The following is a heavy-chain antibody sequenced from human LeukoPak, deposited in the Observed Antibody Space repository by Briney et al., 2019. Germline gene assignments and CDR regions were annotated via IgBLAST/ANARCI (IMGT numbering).Heavy chain of an antibody. CDR3: ARGGVLLWFGESYYFDY. D-gene: IGHD3-10*01. V-gene: IGHV4-34*01. CDR2: INHSGST. J-gene: IGHJ4*02. Sequence: LETLSLTCAVYGGSFGGYYWSWIRQPPGKGLEWIGEINHSGSTNYNPSLKSRVTISVDTSKNQFSLKLSSVTAADTAVYYCARGGVLLWFGESYYFDYWGQGTLVTVSS. CDR1: GGSFGGYY.